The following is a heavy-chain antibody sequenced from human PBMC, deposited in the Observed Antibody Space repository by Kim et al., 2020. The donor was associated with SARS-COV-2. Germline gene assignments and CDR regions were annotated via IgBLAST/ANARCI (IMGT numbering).Heavy chain of an antibody. CDR3: ARTYGSGSYGGV. Sequence: YNPSLTSRVTISVDTSKNQFSLKLSSVTAADTAVYYCARTYGSGSYGGVWGQGTTVTVSS. D-gene: IGHD3-10*01. V-gene: IGHV4-30-2*04. J-gene: IGHJ6*02.